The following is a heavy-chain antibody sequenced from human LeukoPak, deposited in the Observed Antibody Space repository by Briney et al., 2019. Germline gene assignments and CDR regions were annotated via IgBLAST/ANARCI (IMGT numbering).Heavy chain of an antibody. CDR1: GFTFSDYY. CDR3: ARFGSIVVVRYYYGMDV. V-gene: IGHV3-11*01. J-gene: IGHJ6*02. Sequence: PGGSLRLSCSAYGFTFSDYYMSWIRQAPGKGLERVSYISSSGSTKYYANSVKGRFTISRDNAKNSLYLQMNSLRAEDTAVYYCARFGSIVVVRYYYGMDVWGQGTTVTVSS. CDR2: ISSSGSTK. D-gene: IGHD2-21*01.